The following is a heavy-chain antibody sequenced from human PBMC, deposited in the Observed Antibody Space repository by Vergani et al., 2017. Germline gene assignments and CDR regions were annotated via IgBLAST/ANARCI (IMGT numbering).Heavy chain of an antibody. V-gene: IGHV7-4-1*02. CDR1: GGTFSSYA. J-gene: IGHJ5*02. D-gene: IGHD3-3*01. CDR3: ARVRIGVRSRGRGWFDP. Sequence: QVQLVQSGAEVKKPGSSVKVSCKASGGTFSSYAISWVRQAPGQGLEWMGWINTNTGNPTYAQGFTGRFVFSLDTSVSTAYLQISSLKAEDTAVYYCARVRIGVRSRGRGWFDPWGQGTLVTVSS. CDR2: INTNTGNP.